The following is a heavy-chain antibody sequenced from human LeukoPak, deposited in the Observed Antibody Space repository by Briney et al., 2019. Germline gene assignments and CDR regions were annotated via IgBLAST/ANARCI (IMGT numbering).Heavy chain of an antibody. J-gene: IGHJ3*02. CDR1: GGSISSSSYY. CDR2: IYYSGST. CDR3: ARAQRSYDSSGYLRPYAFDI. D-gene: IGHD3-22*01. V-gene: IGHV4-39*01. Sequence: SETLSLTCTVSGGSISSSSYYWGWIRQPPGKGLEWIGSIYYSGSTYYNPSLKSRVTISVDTSKNQFSLKVSSVTVADTAVYYCARAQRSYDSSGYLRPYAFDIWGQGTMVTVSS.